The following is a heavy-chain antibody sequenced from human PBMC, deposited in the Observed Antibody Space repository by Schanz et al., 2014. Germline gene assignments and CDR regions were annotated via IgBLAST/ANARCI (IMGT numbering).Heavy chain of an antibody. D-gene: IGHD3-10*01. CDR3: ASGVHVSSLQKGLQF. CDR1: GFAFSVYG. V-gene: IGHV3-48*01. J-gene: IGHJ1*01. Sequence: VQLLQFGGGVVQPGRSLRLSCAASGFAFSVYGMHWVRQVPGKGLEWLSYIATSSSTRHYADSVKGRVTISRDNAKNSVSLQMRRLRVEDTAVYYCASGVHVSSLQKGLQFWGRGTLVIVSS. CDR2: IATSSSTR.